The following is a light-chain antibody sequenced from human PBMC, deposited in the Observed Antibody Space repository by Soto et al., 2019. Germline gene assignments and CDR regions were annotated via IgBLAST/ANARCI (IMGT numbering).Light chain of an antibody. CDR1: SGHSSYA. CDR3: QTWGTDIVI. Sequence: QPVLTQSPSASASLGASVKLTCTLSSGHSSYAIAWHQQQPEKGPRYLMRLNSDGSHNKGDGIPDRFSVSSSGAERYLAISRLQSDNEADYYCQTWGTDIVIFGGGTKLTVL. J-gene: IGLJ2*01. V-gene: IGLV4-69*01. CDR2: LNSDGSH.